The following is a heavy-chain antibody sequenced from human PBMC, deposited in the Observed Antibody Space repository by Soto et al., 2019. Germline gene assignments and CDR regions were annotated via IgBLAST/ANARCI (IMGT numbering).Heavy chain of an antibody. Sequence: QVQLVDSGGGLVQPGGSLRISCAASGFDFSRHYMSWVRQAPGKGLEWIAYMSNSGNSIQYLDSVEGRITISRDNAKNALYLQMNTLRIEDTAIYYCARAVGMGNGAHFDYWCQGNLVSVSA. CDR1: GFDFSRHY. CDR3: ARAVGMGNGAHFDY. V-gene: IGHV3-11*01. J-gene: IGHJ4*02. D-gene: IGHD4-17*01. CDR2: MSNSGNSI.